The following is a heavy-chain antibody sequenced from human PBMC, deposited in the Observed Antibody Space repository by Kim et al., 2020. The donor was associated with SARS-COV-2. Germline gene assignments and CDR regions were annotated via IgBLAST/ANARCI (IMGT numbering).Heavy chain of an antibody. CDR3: ARGSGYYGFDY. CDR2: INSDKTTI. J-gene: IGHJ4*02. Sequence: GGSLRLSCAASGFTFNSHWMHWVRQVPEKGLLWVSRINSDKTTIEYADTVKGRFTISRDNAQSTLYLQMNSLRAEDTAVYYCARGSGYYGFDYLGQG. CDR1: GFTFNSHW. V-gene: IGHV3-74*01. D-gene: IGHD3-22*01.